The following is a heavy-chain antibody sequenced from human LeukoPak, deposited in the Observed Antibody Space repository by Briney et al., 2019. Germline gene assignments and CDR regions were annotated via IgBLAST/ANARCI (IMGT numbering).Heavy chain of an antibody. CDR2: IKKDGSEK. CDR1: GFNFSSYW. Sequence: GGSLRLSCAASGFNFSSYWMTGVRQAPGKGPEWVDNIKKDGSEKYYVYSVKGRFTISRDNAKNLLYLQMNNLRAEDTAVYYCARDCSSTSCYWTFDYWGQGTLVTVSS. V-gene: IGHV3-7*01. D-gene: IGHD2-2*01. CDR3: ARDCSSTSCYWTFDY. J-gene: IGHJ4*02.